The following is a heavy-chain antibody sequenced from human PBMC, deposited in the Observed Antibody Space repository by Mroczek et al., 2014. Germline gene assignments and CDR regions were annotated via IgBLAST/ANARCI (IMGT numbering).Heavy chain of an antibody. CDR3: ARDGDYYDSSGWGAFDI. CDR1: GFTFSSYS. V-gene: IGHV3-21*01. D-gene: IGHD3-22*01. CDR2: ISSSSSYI. Sequence: EVQLLESGGGLVKPGGSLRLSCAASGFTFSSYSMNWVRQAPGKGLEWVSSISSSSSYIYYADSVKGRFTISRDNAKNSLYLQMNSLRAEDTAVYYCARDGDYYDSSGWGAFDIWGQGTMVTVSS. J-gene: IGHJ3*02.